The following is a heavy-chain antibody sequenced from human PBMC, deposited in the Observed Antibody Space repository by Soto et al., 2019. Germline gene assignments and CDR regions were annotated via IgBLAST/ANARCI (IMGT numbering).Heavy chain of an antibody. CDR3: ARDRSYGGNSEGWFDP. CDR2: ISSSSSYI. Sequence: VQLVESGGGLVKPGGSLRLSCAASGFTFSSYSMNWVRQAPGKGLEWVSSISSSSSYIYYADSVKGRFTISRDNAKNSLYLQMNSLRAEDTAVYYCARDRSYGGNSEGWFDPWGQGTLVTVSS. D-gene: IGHD2-21*02. V-gene: IGHV3-21*01. J-gene: IGHJ5*02. CDR1: GFTFSSYS.